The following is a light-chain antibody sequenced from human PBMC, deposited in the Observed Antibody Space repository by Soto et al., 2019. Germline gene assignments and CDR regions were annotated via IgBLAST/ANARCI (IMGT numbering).Light chain of an antibody. CDR1: SSDVGGYNY. Sequence: QSALTQPASVSGSPGQSINISCTGTSSDVGGYNYVSWYQQHPGKAPKLMIYEVSNRPSGVSNRFSGSKSGNTASLTISGLQTEDEADYYCSSYTSSSNLYVFGTGTKVTVL. V-gene: IGLV2-14*01. CDR3: SSYTSSSNLYV. J-gene: IGLJ1*01. CDR2: EVS.